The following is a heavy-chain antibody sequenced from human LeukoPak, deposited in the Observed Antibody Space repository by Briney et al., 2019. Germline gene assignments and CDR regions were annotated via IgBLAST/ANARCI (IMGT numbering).Heavy chain of an antibody. CDR1: GLNFDDSA. CDR3: AKESGKFDY. V-gene: IGHV3-43*02. J-gene: IGHJ4*02. CDR2: ISADGGST. Sequence: GGSLRLSCVASGLNFDDSAMHWVRHAPGKGLEWVSLISADGGSTFSADSVKGRFSISRDNSKNSLYLQMNSLRSEDTAMYYCAKESGKFDYWGQGTLVAVSS.